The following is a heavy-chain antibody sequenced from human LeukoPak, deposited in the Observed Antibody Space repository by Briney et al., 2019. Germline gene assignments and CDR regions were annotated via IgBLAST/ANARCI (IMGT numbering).Heavy chain of an antibody. Sequence: GGSLRLSCAASGFTFSSYAMHWVRQAPGKGLEWVAVISYDGSNKYYADSVKGRFTISRDNSKNTLYPQMNSLRAEDTAVYYCAREKYCSGGSCWAFDYWGQGTLVTVSS. CDR1: GFTFSSYA. D-gene: IGHD2-15*01. J-gene: IGHJ4*02. V-gene: IGHV3-30-3*01. CDR2: ISYDGSNK. CDR3: AREKYCSGGSCWAFDY.